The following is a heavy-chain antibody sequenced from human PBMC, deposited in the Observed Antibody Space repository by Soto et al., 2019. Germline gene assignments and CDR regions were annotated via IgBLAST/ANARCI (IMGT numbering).Heavy chain of an antibody. V-gene: IGHV3-9*01. J-gene: IGHJ6*02. CDR3: AKDMGYDFFGMDV. CDR1: GFTFDDYA. CDR2: ISWNSGSI. Sequence: GGSLRLSCAASGFTFDDYAMHWVRQAPGKGLEWVSGISWNSGSIGYADSVKGRFTISRDNAKNSLYLQMNSLRAEDTALYYCAKDMGYDFFGMDVWGQGTTVTVSS.